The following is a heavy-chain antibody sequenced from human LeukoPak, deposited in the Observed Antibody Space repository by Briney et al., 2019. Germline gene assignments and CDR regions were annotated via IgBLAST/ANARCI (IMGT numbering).Heavy chain of an antibody. CDR2: VNPKSGSR. V-gene: IGHV1-8*02. D-gene: IGHD1-14*01. CDR3: ARGATFRRTTWAQ. CDR1: GYSFSDYD. J-gene: IGHJ4*02. Sequence: ASVKVSCKASGYSFSDYDIIWVRQAAVHGLEWVGWVNPKSGSRAFAQKFQGRLTMTSSSSITTVYMELSSLRSDDSAVYYCARGATFRRTTWAQWGQGTLVTVSS.